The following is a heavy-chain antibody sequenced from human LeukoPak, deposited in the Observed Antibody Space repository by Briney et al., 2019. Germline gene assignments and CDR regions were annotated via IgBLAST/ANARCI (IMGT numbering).Heavy chain of an antibody. V-gene: IGHV3-30*18. CDR3: AKGSGWFGELVDY. D-gene: IGHD3-10*01. Sequence: GGSLRLSSAVSGFTFRNYGMYWVRQAPGKGLEWVAVISYDGSNKYHADSVKGRFAISRDNSRNTLYLQMNSLRPEDTAVYYCAKGSGWFGELVDYWGQGTVVTGSS. CDR1: GFTFRNYG. CDR2: ISYDGSNK. J-gene: IGHJ4*02.